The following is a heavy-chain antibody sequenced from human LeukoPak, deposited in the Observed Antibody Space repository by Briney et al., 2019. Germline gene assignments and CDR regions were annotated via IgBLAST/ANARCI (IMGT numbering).Heavy chain of an antibody. CDR1: GESFSGYY. J-gene: IGHJ6*04. V-gene: IGHV4-34*01. CDR2: INHSGST. CDR3: ARHNQYCSGGSCTAKMDV. D-gene: IGHD2-15*01. Sequence: KPSETLSLTCAVYGESFSGYYWSWIRQPPGKGLEWIGEINHSGSTNYSPSLKSRVIISVDTSKNQFSLKLISVTAADTAVYYCARHNQYCSGGSCTAKMDVWGKGTTVIISS.